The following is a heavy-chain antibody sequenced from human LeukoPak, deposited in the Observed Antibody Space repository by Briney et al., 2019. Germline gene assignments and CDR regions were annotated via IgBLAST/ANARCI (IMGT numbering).Heavy chain of an antibody. Sequence: SSVKVSCKASVCTVSSYAISWVRQAPGQGLEWMGGIIPIFGTANYAQKFQGRVTITADESTSTAYMELSSLRSEDTAVYYCARGGHSSSSADYWGQGTLVTVSS. CDR1: VCTVSSYA. CDR3: ARGGHSSSSADY. V-gene: IGHV1-69*13. D-gene: IGHD6-6*01. CDR2: IIPIFGTA. J-gene: IGHJ4*02.